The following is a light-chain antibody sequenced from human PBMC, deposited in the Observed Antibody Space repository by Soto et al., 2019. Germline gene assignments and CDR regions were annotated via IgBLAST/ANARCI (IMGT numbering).Light chain of an antibody. CDR2: EVS. CDR1: SSDVGGYNY. CDR3: SSYVGSNNYYV. J-gene: IGLJ1*01. Sequence: QSVLTQPPSASGSPGQSVTISCTGTSSDVGGYNYVSWYQLHPGKAPKLMIYEVSKRPSGVPDRFSGFKSGNTASLTVSGLQAEDEVDYYCSSYVGSNNYYVFGTVTNVTVL. V-gene: IGLV2-8*01.